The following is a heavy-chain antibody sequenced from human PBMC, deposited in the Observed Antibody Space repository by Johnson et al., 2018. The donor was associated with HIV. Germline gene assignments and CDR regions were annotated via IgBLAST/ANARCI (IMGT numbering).Heavy chain of an antibody. CDR3: ARAEGLTGRNAFDI. J-gene: IGHJ3*02. CDR1: GFSFSDYY. V-gene: IGHV3-11*04. Sequence: QVQLVESGGGLVKPGGSLRLSCAASGFSFSDYYMTWIRQAPGKGLEWVSYISSSGSTIYYADSVKGRFTISRDNSKNTLYLQMNSLRAEDTAVYYCARAEGLTGRNAFDIWGQGAVVTVSS. D-gene: IGHD1-20*01. CDR2: ISSSGSTI.